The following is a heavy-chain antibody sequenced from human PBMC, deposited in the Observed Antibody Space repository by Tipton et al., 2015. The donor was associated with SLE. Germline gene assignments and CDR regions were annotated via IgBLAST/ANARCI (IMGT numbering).Heavy chain of an antibody. V-gene: IGHV4-61*02. Sequence: LRLSCTVSGGSISSGSYYWSWIRQPAGKGLEWIGRMYISGSTNYNPSLKSRVTISVDTSKNQFSLKLSSVTAADTAVYYCTVGTSGSSFDYWGQGTLVTVSS. CDR3: TVGTSGSSFDY. J-gene: IGHJ4*02. D-gene: IGHD1-26*01. CDR2: MYISGST. CDR1: GGSISSGSYY.